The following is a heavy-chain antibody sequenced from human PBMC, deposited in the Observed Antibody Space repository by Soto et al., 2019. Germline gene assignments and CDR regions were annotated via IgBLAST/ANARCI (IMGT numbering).Heavy chain of an antibody. J-gene: IGHJ6*03. D-gene: IGHD3-10*01. V-gene: IGHV4-59*01. CDR3: ARASGTYYNLGGYYYYYYMDV. Sequence: HVQLQESGPGLVKPSETLSLTCTVSGDSISTYYWSWIRQPPGKGLEWIAYIYNSGNTNYNPSLKSRVTISVDTSKNQFSLKLSSVTAADTAVYYCARASGTYYNLGGYYYYYYMDVWGKGTTVTVS. CDR1: GDSISTYY. CDR2: IYNSGNT.